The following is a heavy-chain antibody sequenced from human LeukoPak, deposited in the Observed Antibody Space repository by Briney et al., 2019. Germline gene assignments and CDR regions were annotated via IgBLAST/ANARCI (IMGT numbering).Heavy chain of an antibody. J-gene: IGHJ4*02. D-gene: IGHD6-19*01. Sequence: PSETLSLTCAVYGGSFSGYYWSWIRQPPGKGLEWIGEINHSGSTNYNPSLKSRVTISVDTSKNQFSLKLSSVTAADTAVYYCARRIAVAGTYYFDNWGQGTLVTVSS. CDR1: GGSFSGYY. CDR3: ARRIAVAGTYYFDN. V-gene: IGHV4-34*01. CDR2: INHSGST.